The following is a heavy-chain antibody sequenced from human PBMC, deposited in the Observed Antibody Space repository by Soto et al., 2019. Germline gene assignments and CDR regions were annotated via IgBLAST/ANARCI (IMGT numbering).Heavy chain of an antibody. CDR2: IYYSGST. CDR3: ARDQGYNYEYYFDY. CDR1: GGSISSYY. V-gene: IGHV4-59*01. J-gene: IGHJ4*02. D-gene: IGHD5-12*01. Sequence: KPSETLSLTCTVSGGSISSYYWSWIRQPPGKGLEWIGYIYYSGSTNYNPSLKSRVTISVDTSKNQFSLKLSSVTAADTAVYYCARDQGYNYEYYFDYWGQGTLVTVSS.